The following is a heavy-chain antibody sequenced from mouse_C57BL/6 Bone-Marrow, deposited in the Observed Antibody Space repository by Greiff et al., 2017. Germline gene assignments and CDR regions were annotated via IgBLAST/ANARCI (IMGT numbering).Heavy chain of an antibody. CDR3: ARGGYYAMDY. CDR2: IDPSDSYT. V-gene: IGHV1-69*01. CDR1: GYTFTSYW. Sequence: QVQLQQPGAELVMPGASVKLSCKASGYTFTSYWMHWVKQRPGQGLEWIGEIDPSDSYTNYNQKFKGKSTLTVDKSSSTAYMQLSSLTSEDSAVYYCARGGYYAMDYWGQGTLVTVSS. J-gene: IGHJ4*01.